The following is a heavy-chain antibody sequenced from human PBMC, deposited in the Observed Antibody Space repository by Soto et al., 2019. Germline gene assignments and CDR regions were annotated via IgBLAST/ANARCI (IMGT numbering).Heavy chain of an antibody. CDR1: GGSFSGYY. V-gene: IGHV4-34*01. CDR3: ARGIIAAAGTLYYMDV. D-gene: IGHD6-13*01. J-gene: IGHJ6*03. CDR2: INHSGST. Sequence: SETLSLTCAVYGGSFSGYYWSWIRQPPGKGLEWIGEINHSGSTNYNPSLKSRVTISVDTSKNQFSLKLSSVTAADTAVYYCARGIIAAAGTLYYMDVWGKGTTVTVSS.